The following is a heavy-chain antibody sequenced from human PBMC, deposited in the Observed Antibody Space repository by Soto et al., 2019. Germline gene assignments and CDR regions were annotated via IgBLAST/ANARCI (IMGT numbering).Heavy chain of an antibody. CDR2: IYSGSRT. CDR3: ARGEGLLTGSTFFYY. D-gene: IGHD1-26*01. CDR1: GFTVSSKY. V-gene: IGHV3-53*02. Sequence: EVQLVETGGGLIQPGGSLRLSCAASGFTVSSKYMSWVRQAPGKGLEWVSVIYSGSRTYYADSVKGRFTISRDKSKNTLYLETNSLRAEDTAVYYCARGEGLLTGSTFFYYWGQGILVTVSS. J-gene: IGHJ4*02.